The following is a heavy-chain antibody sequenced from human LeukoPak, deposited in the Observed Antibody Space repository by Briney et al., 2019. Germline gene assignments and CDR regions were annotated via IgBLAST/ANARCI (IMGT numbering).Heavy chain of an antibody. D-gene: IGHD3-10*01. CDR3: ARDLDYYQDYGSGSYYWFDP. V-gene: IGHV1-18*04. Sequence: ASVKVSCKASGYTFTSYGISWVRQAPGQGLEWMGWISAYNGNTNYAQKLQGRVTMTTDISTSTAYMELRSLRSDGTAVYYCARDLDYYQDYGSGSYYWFDPWGQGTLVTVSS. CDR1: GYTFTSYG. J-gene: IGHJ5*02. CDR2: ISAYNGNT.